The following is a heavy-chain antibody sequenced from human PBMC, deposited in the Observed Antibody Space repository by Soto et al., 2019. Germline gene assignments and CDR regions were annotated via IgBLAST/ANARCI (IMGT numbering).Heavy chain of an antibody. CDR1: GYTFSNFW. CDR2: IYPGDYET. V-gene: IGHV5-51*01. Sequence: GESLKISCQCSGYTFSNFWIAWVRQLPGKGLEWMGIIYPGDYETRYSPSFHGKVTISADRSIGTAYLQWSSLEASDSAFYFCARSPRSSPYFDYWGQGALVTV. J-gene: IGHJ4*02. D-gene: IGHD6-13*01. CDR3: ARSPRSSPYFDY.